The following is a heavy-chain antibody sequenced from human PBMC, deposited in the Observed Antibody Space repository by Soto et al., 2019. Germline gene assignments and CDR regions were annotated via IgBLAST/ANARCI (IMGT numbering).Heavy chain of an antibody. V-gene: IGHV1-69*13. D-gene: IGHD2-2*01. CDR3: ARGGGESNIVVVPAASDYYGMDV. CDR1: GGTFSSYA. CDR2: IIPIFGTA. Sequence: SVKVSCKASGGTFSSYAISWVRQAPGQGLEWMGGIIPIFGTANYAQKFQGRVTITADESTSTAYMELSSLRSEDTAVYYCARGGGESNIVVVPAASDYYGMDVWGQGTTVTVSS. J-gene: IGHJ6*02.